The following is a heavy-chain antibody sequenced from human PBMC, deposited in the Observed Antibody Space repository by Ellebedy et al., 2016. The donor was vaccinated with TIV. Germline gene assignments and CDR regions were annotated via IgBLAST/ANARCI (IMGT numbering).Heavy chain of an antibody. D-gene: IGHD1-7*01. CDR1: GFIFSTYD. V-gene: IGHV3-13*01. CDR2: IGTAGDT. Sequence: GESLKISCAASGFIFSTYDLHWVRQVTGKGLEWVSGIGTAGDTYYSGYVQGRFTISKDIARNSLYLQMNSLRAGDTATYYCARDRGTQGVRGMDVWGQGTTVTVSS. CDR3: ARDRGTQGVRGMDV. J-gene: IGHJ6*02.